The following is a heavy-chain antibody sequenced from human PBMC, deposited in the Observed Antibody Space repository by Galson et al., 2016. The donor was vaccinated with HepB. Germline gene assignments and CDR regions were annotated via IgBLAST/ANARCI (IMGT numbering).Heavy chain of an antibody. J-gene: IGHJ6*02. CDR2: ISSRSDKI. CDR3: ARLAAAGKLFDFGLDV. Sequence: SLRLSCAASGFTFSSYEMHWVRQAPGKGLEWISSISSRSDKIFYANSLKGRFTTSRDNAKNSVYPQANTLRVEDTTVYYCARLAAAGKLFDFGLDVWGQGTTVTVSS. CDR1: GFTFSSYE. D-gene: IGHD6-13*01. V-gene: IGHV3-21*01.